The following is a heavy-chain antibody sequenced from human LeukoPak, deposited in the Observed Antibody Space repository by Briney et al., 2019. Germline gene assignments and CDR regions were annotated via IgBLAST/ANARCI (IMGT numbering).Heavy chain of an antibody. J-gene: IGHJ6*03. CDR3: ARDRLSVTTLPYYYYYMDV. CDR1: GFTFSSYA. CDR2: ISYDGSNK. D-gene: IGHD4-11*01. Sequence: GGSLRLSCAASGFTFSSYAMHWVRQAPGKGLEWVAVISYDGSNKYYADSVKGRFTISRDNSKNTLYLQMNSLRAEDTAVYYCARDRLSVTTLPYYYYYMDVWGKGTTVTVSS. V-gene: IGHV3-30-3*01.